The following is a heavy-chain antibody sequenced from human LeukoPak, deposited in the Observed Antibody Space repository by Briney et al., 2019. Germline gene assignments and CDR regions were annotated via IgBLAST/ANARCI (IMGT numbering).Heavy chain of an antibody. CDR3: AKDGDGYHN. J-gene: IGHJ4*02. D-gene: IGHD3-9*01. V-gene: IGHV3-7*01. Sequence: MXXVRQAPGKGLEWVANIKEDGSAQYYADSVKGRFTISRDNTKNSLYLQMNSLTAEDTAMYYCAKDGDGYHNWGQGALVTVSS. CDR2: IKEDGSAQ.